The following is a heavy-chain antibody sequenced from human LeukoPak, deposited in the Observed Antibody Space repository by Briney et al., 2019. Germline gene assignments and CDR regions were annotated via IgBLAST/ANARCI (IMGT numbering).Heavy chain of an antibody. V-gene: IGHV3-23*01. CDR1: GITLSNYG. CDR3: ARRGVVIRVILVGFHKEAYYFDS. Sequence: PGGSLRLSCAVSGITLSNYGMSWVRQAPGKGLEWVAGISGSGGSTNYAGSVKGRFTISRDNRKKTLYLQMNSLRVEDTAVYFCARRGVVIRVILVGFHKEAYYFDSWGQGALVTVSS. CDR2: ISGSGGST. D-gene: IGHD3-22*01. J-gene: IGHJ4*02.